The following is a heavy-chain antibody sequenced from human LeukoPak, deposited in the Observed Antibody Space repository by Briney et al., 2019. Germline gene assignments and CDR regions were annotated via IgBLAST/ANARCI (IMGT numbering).Heavy chain of an antibody. CDR3: GRGLGRIEY. D-gene: IGHD1-1*01. CDR1: VFIVNSNY. J-gene: IGHJ4*02. Sequence: GGSLRLTCASSVFIVNSNYMSWVRQAPGKGLEGVSVIYSGGTALYADSVKGRFTISRDNTKNTLYLQMNSLRAEDTAVYYCGRGLGRIEYWGQGTLVTVSS. CDR2: IYSGGTA. V-gene: IGHV3-53*01.